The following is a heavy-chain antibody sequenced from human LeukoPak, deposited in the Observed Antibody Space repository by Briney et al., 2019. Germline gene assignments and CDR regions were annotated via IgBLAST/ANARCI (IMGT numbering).Heavy chain of an antibody. Sequence: PSETLSLTCTVSGGSISSGDYYWRWIRQPPGKGLEWIAYIYYSGSTYYNPSLKSRVTISVDTSKNQFSLKLSSVTAADTAVYYCARGEPYYFDYWGQGTLVTVSS. D-gene: IGHD1-26*01. CDR3: ARGEPYYFDY. CDR2: IYYSGST. CDR1: GGSISSGDYY. J-gene: IGHJ4*02. V-gene: IGHV4-30-4*01.